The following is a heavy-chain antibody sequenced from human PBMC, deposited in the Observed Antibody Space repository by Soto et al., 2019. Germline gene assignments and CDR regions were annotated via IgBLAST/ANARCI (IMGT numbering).Heavy chain of an antibody. V-gene: IGHV3-74*01. D-gene: IGHD2-15*01. Sequence: LRLSFGGSGFTFRGYWMHWVRQSPGKGLVWVSRINSDGTTTAYADSVKGRFTISRDNSKNTLFLQMTSLRADDTAVYYCTHCRGESCHGGYFGMDVWGQGTTVTVSS. J-gene: IGHJ6*02. CDR1: GFTFRGYW. CDR2: INSDGTTT. CDR3: THCRGESCHGGYFGMDV.